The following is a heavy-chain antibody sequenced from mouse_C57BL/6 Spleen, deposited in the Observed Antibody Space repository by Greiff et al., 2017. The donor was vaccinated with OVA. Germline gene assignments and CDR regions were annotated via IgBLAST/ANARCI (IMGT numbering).Heavy chain of an antibody. D-gene: IGHD2-3*01. CDR3: TRGDLYDGYYGVEYYYAMDY. Sequence: EVMLVESGEGLVKPGGSLKLSCAASEFTFSSYAMSWVRQTPEKRLEWVAYISSGGDYIYYADTVKGRFTISRDNARNTLYLQMSSLKSEDTAMYYCTRGDLYDGYYGVEYYYAMDYWGQGTSVTVSS. CDR2: ISSGGDYI. V-gene: IGHV5-9-1*02. J-gene: IGHJ4*01. CDR1: EFTFSSYA.